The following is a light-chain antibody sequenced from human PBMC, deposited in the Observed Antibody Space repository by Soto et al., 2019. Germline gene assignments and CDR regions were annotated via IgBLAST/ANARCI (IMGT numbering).Light chain of an antibody. CDR3: QQTYRSSWT. CDR2: AAS. V-gene: IGKV1-39*01. J-gene: IGKJ1*01. CDR1: QNITNY. Sequence: DIQLTQSPSSLSASVGDRVTITCRASQNITNYFNWYQQKPGKAPTLLIYAASSLQSGVPSRFSGSGSGTDFTLTISSLQPEDFATYYYQQTYRSSWTFGPGTKVEI.